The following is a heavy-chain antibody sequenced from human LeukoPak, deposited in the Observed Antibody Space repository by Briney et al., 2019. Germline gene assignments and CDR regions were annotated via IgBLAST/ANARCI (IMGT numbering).Heavy chain of an antibody. CDR2: ISGSGDRT. D-gene: IGHD4-23*01. CDR3: AKALPDGGSLDY. Sequence: GGSLRLSCAASGFTFSNYAASWVRQAPGEGLEWVSAISGSGDRTYYAESVNGRFTISRDNYKNTLYVQMNSLREEDTAIYYCAKALPDGGSLDYWGQGTVVTVLS. J-gene: IGHJ4*02. V-gene: IGHV3-23*01. CDR1: GFTFSNYA.